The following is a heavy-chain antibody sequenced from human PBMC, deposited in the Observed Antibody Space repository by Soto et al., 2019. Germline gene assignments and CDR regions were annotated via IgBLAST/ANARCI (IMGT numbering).Heavy chain of an antibody. CDR1: GFTFSSYG. V-gene: IGHV3-30*18. CDR2: ISYDGSNK. Sequence: GGSLRLSCAASGFTFSSYGMHWVRQAPGKGLEWVAVISYDGSNKYYADSVKGRFSISRDNSKNTLYLQMNSLRAEDTAVYYCAKASQPYYDSSGYYPFDYWGQGTLVTVSS. D-gene: IGHD3-22*01. J-gene: IGHJ4*02. CDR3: AKASQPYYDSSGYYPFDY.